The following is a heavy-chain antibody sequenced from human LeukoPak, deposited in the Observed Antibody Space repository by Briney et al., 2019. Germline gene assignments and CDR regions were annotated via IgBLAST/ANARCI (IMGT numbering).Heavy chain of an antibody. J-gene: IGHJ3*01. Sequence: GGSLSLSCAASRLSFNREWMVWVRQAAGKGLEWVATIRYDGGQAMYLDSVRGRFTICRDNARSSLYLQMNSLRVKDTAVYYCARYNDIAVGDSFDVWGQGTKVTVSS. V-gene: IGHV3-7*01. CDR1: RLSFNREW. CDR2: IRYDGGQA. D-gene: IGHD2-15*01. CDR3: ARYNDIAVGDSFDV.